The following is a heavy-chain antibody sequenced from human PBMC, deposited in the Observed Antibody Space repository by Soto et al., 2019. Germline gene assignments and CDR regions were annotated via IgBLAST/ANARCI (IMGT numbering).Heavy chain of an antibody. CDR1: GGSFTGDY. V-gene: IGHV4-34*02. D-gene: IGHD6-6*01. CDR3: ARSPPFSSFRGFDV. CDR2: VNHRGST. Sequence: QLQLKQWGAGLLKPSETLSLTCAVKGGSFTGDYWTYIRQSPEKGLEWIGEVNHRGSTTYNPSLKIRVTVSVDASNNQSSVTLSSVTAADTAVYYCARSPPFSSFRGFDVWGQGTMVTVSS. J-gene: IGHJ3*01.